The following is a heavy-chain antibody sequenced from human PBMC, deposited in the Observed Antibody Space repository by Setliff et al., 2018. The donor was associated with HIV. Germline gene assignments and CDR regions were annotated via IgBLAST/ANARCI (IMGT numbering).Heavy chain of an antibody. J-gene: IGHJ2*01. CDR2: ISYDGSKK. Sequence: GGSLSLSCAASGFIFSTFAMYWVRQAPGKGLEWVAVISYDGSKKYYADSVKSRFTISRDNSKDTLDLQMNSLRPEDTAVYFCAKYQDSSPIRCFDLWGRGTLVTVSS. V-gene: IGHV3-30-3*02. D-gene: IGHD3-22*01. CDR1: GFIFSTFA. CDR3: AKYQDSSPIRCFDL.